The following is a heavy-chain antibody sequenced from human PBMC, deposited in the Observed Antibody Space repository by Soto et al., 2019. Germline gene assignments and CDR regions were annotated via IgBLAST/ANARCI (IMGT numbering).Heavy chain of an antibody. V-gene: IGHV2-5*02. D-gene: IGHD2-21*02. CDR1: GYSHRTGGMG. CDR2: IYWDGDR. J-gene: IGHJ6*02. Sequence: SGPTLENPTQTLTLTGTFSGYSHRTGGMGVGRIRQRPGKALEWLALIYWDGDRRYSPSLMNRLTIAKDTSKNQVVLTMTNMDPVDTATYYCVHSRCGGDCLQSYSSHYYYGMDIWGQGT. CDR3: VHSRCGGDCLQSYSSHYYYGMDI.